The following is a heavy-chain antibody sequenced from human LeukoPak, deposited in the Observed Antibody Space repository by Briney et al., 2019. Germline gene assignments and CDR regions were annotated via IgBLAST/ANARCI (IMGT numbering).Heavy chain of an antibody. CDR1: GASISTYS. Sequence: SETLSLTCTVSGASISTYSWSGIRQPPGKGLEFIGYLYNSGSISYSPSLKSRVTISLDRSKNQFSLKLSSVTSADKAVYYCARAVGSGTNWFDPWGQGTLVTVSS. D-gene: IGHD3-10*01. J-gene: IGHJ5*02. CDR2: LYNSGSI. V-gene: IGHV4-59*01. CDR3: ARAVGSGTNWFDP.